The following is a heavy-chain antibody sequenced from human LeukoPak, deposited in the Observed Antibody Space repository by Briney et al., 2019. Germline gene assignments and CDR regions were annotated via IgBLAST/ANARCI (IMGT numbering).Heavy chain of an antibody. V-gene: IGHV3-7*03. CDR2: IKPDGTTK. CDR3: ARSIPYGTTWYGRSDY. Sequence: GGSLRLSCAASGFPFSSYSMTWVRQAPGKGLEWVANIKPDGTTKFYVDSVKGRFTIPRDNALNSLYLQMNSLRAEDTAIYYCARSIPYGTTWYGRSDYWGQGTLVTVSS. CDR1: GFPFSSYS. D-gene: IGHD6-13*01. J-gene: IGHJ4*02.